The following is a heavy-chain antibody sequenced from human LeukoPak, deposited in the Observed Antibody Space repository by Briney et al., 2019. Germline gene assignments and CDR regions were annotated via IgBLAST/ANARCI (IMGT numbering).Heavy chain of an antibody. CDR2: IYYSGST. CDR1: GGSISSGGYY. D-gene: IGHD6-13*01. Sequence: SQTLSLTCTVSGGSISSGGYYWSWIRQHPGKGLEWIGYIYYSGSTYYNPSLKSRVTISVDTSKNQFSLKLSPVTAADTAVYYCARTSSSYSSYYFDYWGQGTLVTVSS. CDR3: ARTSSSYSSYYFDY. V-gene: IGHV4-31*03. J-gene: IGHJ4*02.